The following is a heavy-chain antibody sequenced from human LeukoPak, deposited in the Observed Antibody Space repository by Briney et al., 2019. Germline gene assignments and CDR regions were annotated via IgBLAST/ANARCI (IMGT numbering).Heavy chain of an antibody. CDR2: ISAYNGDT. D-gene: IGHD3-9*01. Sequence: ASVKVSRKASGYTFTRYGFTWVRQAPGQGLEWMGWISAYNGDTDYPQEVQGRVTLTTDTSTSTAYMELRNLRSDDTAVYYCARTYSAYFSFSEFDHWGQGTLVTVSS. CDR3: ARTYSAYFSFSEFDH. CDR1: GYTFTRYG. J-gene: IGHJ4*02. V-gene: IGHV1-18*01.